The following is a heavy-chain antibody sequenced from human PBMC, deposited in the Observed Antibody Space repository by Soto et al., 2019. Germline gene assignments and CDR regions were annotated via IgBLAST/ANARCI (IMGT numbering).Heavy chain of an antibody. Sequence: EVPLLESGGGSVQPGGSLSLSCAASGFTFSSYAMSWLRQAPGKGLELVSAISGSGGSTYYADSVKGRFTISRDNSKNTLYLQMNSLRAEDPAVYYCATNPGACSGGSCYMWGQGTLVTVSS. CDR1: GFTFSSYA. V-gene: IGHV3-23*01. D-gene: IGHD2-15*01. CDR3: ATNPGACSGGSCYM. CDR2: ISGSGGST. J-gene: IGHJ4*02.